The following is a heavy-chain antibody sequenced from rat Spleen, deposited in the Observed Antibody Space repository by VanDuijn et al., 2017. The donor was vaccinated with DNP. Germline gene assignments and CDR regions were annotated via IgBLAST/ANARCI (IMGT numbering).Heavy chain of an antibody. V-gene: IGHV5-7*01. Sequence: EVQLVESGGGLVQPGRSLKLSCAASGLSFSNYDMAWVRQAPKKGLEWVATIIYDGTRTYYRDSVKGRFTISRDYARSTLYLQMDSLRSEDTATYFCARHGRVTTVATYWYFDFWGPGTMVTVSS. J-gene: IGHJ1*01. CDR1: GLSFSNYD. D-gene: IGHD1-3*01. CDR2: IIYDGTRT. CDR3: ARHGRVTTVATYWYFDF.